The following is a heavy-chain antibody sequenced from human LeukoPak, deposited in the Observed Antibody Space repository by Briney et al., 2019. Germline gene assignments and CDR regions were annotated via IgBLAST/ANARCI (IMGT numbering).Heavy chain of an antibody. Sequence: GGSMRLSCAASGFTFRGFGLHWVRQAPGKGLEWVALIRSDGTIDTYADSVKDRFTISRDNSKSTLYLQMNSLRAEDTAVYYCAKMWGASNHYYYIDVWGEGTTVTVSS. J-gene: IGHJ6*03. CDR3: AKMWGASNHYYYIDV. CDR2: IRSDGTID. D-gene: IGHD4-11*01. V-gene: IGHV3-30*02. CDR1: GFTFRGFG.